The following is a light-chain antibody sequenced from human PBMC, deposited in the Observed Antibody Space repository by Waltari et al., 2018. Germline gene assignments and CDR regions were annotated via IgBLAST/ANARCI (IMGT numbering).Light chain of an antibody. CDR2: RDI. V-gene: IGLV3-9*01. CDR1: NIGSKS. CDR3: QVWASGTYI. J-gene: IGLJ1*01. Sequence: SYELTDSISVSVALGQTAKIACGGDNIGSKSVHWYQQKPGQPPILVIYRDIRRPSGIPERFAGSNAGNTATLTISRAQVVDEADYFCQVWASGTYIFAGGTKLTVL.